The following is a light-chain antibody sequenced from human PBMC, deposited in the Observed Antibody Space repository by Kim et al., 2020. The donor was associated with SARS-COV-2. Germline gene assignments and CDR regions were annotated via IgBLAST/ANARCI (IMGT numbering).Light chain of an antibody. Sequence: ALGRTVSITCQGDSLRSYSASWYQQKPGQAPVLVINAKNNRPSGIPDRFSGSTSGNTVSLTITGAQAEDEADYYCKSRDSSGNHLVFGGGTQLTVL. CDR2: AKN. J-gene: IGLJ3*02. CDR3: KSRDSSGNHLV. CDR1: SLRSYS. V-gene: IGLV3-19*01.